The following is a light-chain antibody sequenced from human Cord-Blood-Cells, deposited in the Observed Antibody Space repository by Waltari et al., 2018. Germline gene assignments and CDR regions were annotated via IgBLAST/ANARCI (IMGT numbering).Light chain of an antibody. CDR1: ALPNKY. J-gene: IGLJ1*01. CDR2: KDS. CDR3: LSADSSGTYV. V-gene: IGLV3-16*01. Sequence: SYELTHPPSVSVSLGQMARITCSGEALPNKYAYWYQQKPGQAPVLVIYKDSERPSGIPERFSGSSSGTIVTLTIIGVQAEDEADYYCLSADSSGTYVFGTGTKVTVL.